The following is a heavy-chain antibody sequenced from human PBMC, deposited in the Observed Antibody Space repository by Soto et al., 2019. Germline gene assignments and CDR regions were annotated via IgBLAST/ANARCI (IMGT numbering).Heavy chain of an antibody. Sequence: GGSLRLSCAASGFIFSNFAMSWVRQVPGKGLEWISTISGSGGNTYKAVSVKGWFTISRDNSKNTLHLQMSSLRAEDTAVYYCAKGSGSSSSSWYYSGYSFDSWGQGTLVTVSS. J-gene: IGHJ5*01. CDR3: AKGSGSSSSSWYYSGYSFDS. CDR1: GFIFSNFA. V-gene: IGHV3-23*01. CDR2: ISGSGGNT. D-gene: IGHD6-13*01.